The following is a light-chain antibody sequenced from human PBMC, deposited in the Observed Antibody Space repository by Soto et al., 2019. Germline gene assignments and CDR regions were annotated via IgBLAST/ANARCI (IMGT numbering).Light chain of an antibody. Sequence: DIQMTQSPSSLSASVGNRVTITCRASQGISNYLAWYQQKPGKVPKLLIYAASTLQSGVPSRFSGSGSGTDFTLTITSLHPEDVATYYCQKYSSARWTSGQGTKVEI. CDR1: QGISNY. CDR3: QKYSSARWT. J-gene: IGKJ1*01. CDR2: AAS. V-gene: IGKV1-27*01.